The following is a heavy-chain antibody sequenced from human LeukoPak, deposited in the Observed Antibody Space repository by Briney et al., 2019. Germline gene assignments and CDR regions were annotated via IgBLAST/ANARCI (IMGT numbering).Heavy chain of an antibody. CDR1: GFTVSSNY. CDR2: IYSGDNT. CDR3: ATGSFRSSLGGYFDY. Sequence: HPGGSLRLSCGASGFTVSSNYMSWVRQAPGKGLERVSVIYSGDNTNYADSVKGRFTISRHNSKNTLYLQMNSLRAEDTAVYYCATGSFRSSLGGYFDYWGQGTLVTVSS. J-gene: IGHJ4*02. D-gene: IGHD6-6*01. V-gene: IGHV3-53*04.